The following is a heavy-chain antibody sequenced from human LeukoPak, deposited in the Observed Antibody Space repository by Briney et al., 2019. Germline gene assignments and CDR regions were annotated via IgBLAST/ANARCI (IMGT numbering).Heavy chain of an antibody. V-gene: IGHV3-30-3*01. Sequence: PGRSLRLSCAASGFTFSSSAMHWVRQAPDKGLEWVAVISYDGSNKYYADSVKGRFTISRDNSKNTLYLQMNSLRAEDTAVYYCAKVAFVDIVGYGMDVWGQGTTVTVSS. D-gene: IGHD5-12*01. CDR2: ISYDGSNK. CDR3: AKVAFVDIVGYGMDV. CDR1: GFTFSSSA. J-gene: IGHJ6*02.